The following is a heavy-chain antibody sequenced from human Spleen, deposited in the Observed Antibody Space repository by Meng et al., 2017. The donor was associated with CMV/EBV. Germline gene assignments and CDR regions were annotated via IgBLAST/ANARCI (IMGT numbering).Heavy chain of an antibody. CDR2: ISSSSSYI. V-gene: IGHV3-21*01. CDR3: ARDLSAAGAFDI. Sequence: GESLKISCAASGFTFSNYWIHWVRQTPGKGLEWVSSISSSSSYIYYADLVKGRFTISRDNAKNSLSLQMNSLRAEDTAIYYCARDLSAAGAFDIWGQGTMVTVSS. CDR1: GFTFSNYW. D-gene: IGHD3-10*01. J-gene: IGHJ3*02.